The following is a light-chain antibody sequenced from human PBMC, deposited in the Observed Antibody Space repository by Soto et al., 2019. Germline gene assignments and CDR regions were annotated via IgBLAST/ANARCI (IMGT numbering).Light chain of an antibody. CDR2: DVS. CDR3: SSYTTSSTLVV. J-gene: IGLJ2*01. CDR1: SSDVGGYNY. V-gene: IGLV2-14*01. Sequence: QSALTQPASVSGSPGQSITISCTGTSSDVGGYNYVSWYQQHPGKAPKLMIYDVSSRPSGVSNHFSGSKSGNTASLTISGLQAEDEADYYCSSYTTSSTLVVFGGGTKLTVL.